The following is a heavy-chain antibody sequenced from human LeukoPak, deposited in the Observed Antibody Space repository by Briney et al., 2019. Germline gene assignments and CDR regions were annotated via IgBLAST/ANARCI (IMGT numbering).Heavy chain of an antibody. CDR2: IKQDGSEK. V-gene: IGHV3-7*01. J-gene: IGHJ4*02. D-gene: IGHD2-15*01. CDR1: GFTFNNYW. CDR3: ARPPGYCSGGSCFPSDH. Sequence: GGSLRLSCAASGFTFNNYWMSWVRQAPGQGLEWVANIKQDGSEKYYVDSVKGRFTISRDNAKSSLFLQMNSLRAEDTAVYYCARPPGYCSGGSCFPSDHWGQGTLVTVSS.